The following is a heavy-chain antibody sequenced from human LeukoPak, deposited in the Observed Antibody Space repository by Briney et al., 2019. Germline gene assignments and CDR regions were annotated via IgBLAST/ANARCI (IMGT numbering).Heavy chain of an antibody. Sequence: PGGSPRLSCAASGFTFSSYAMSWVRQAPGKGLEWVSAISGSGGSTYYADSVKGRFTISRDNSKNTLYLQMNSLRAEDTAVYYCAKDLDDSSGYPADFDYWGQGTLVTVSS. CDR1: GFTFSSYA. CDR2: ISGSGGST. J-gene: IGHJ4*02. V-gene: IGHV3-23*01. D-gene: IGHD3-22*01. CDR3: AKDLDDSSGYPADFDY.